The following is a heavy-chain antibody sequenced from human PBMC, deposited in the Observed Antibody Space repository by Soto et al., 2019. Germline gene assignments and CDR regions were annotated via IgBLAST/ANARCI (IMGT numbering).Heavy chain of an antibody. J-gene: IGHJ4*02. CDR1: GGSISSSSYY. Sequence: SETLSLTCTVSGGSISSSSYYWGWIRQPPGKGLEWIGNIYYSGSTYYNPSLKSRVTISVDTSKNQFSLKLSSVTAADTAVYYCASARRDGYNLDYWGQGTLVTVSS. D-gene: IGHD5-12*01. CDR3: ASARRDGYNLDY. CDR2: IYYSGST. V-gene: IGHV4-39*07.